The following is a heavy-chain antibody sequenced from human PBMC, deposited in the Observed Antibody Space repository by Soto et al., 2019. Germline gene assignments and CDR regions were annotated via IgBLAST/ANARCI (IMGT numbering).Heavy chain of an antibody. CDR1: GYTFTGYY. CDR2: INPIFGTA. D-gene: IGHD3-10*01. CDR3: ASSTMVRGVMDYYYYGMDV. Sequence: ASVKVSCKASGYTFTGYYMHWVRQAPGQGLEWMGWINPIFGTANYAQKFQGRVTITADESTSTAYMELSSLRSEDTAVYYCASSTMVRGVMDYYYYGMDVWGQGTTVTVSS. V-gene: IGHV1-69*13. J-gene: IGHJ6*02.